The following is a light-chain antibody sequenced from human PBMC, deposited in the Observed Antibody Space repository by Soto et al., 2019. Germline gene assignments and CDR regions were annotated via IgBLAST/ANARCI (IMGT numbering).Light chain of an antibody. CDR3: SSYTSGSTCV. CDR2: EVS. J-gene: IGLJ1*01. V-gene: IGLV2-14*01. Sequence: QSVLTQPASVSGSPGQSITISCTGTSSDVGGYNYVSWYQQHPGKAPKLMIYEVSNRPSGVYNRFSGSKSGNTASLTISGLQAEDEADDYCSSYTSGSTCVFGTGTKVTFL. CDR1: SSDVGGYNY.